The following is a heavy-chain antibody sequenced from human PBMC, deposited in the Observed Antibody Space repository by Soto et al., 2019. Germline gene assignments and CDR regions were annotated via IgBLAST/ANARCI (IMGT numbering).Heavy chain of an antibody. CDR3: ARDQAYDYTSPGDYYYYGMDV. V-gene: IGHV4-31*03. CDR2: IYYSGST. D-gene: IGHD4-4*01. Sequence: QVQLQESGPGLVKPSQTLSLTCTVSGGSISSGGHYWNWIRQHPAKGLEWIGYIYYSGSTYYNPSRKSRVTTSADTSKNQFSLNLSSVTAADTAVYYCARDQAYDYTSPGDYYYYGMDVWGQGTTVTVSS. CDR1: GGSISSGGHY. J-gene: IGHJ6*02.